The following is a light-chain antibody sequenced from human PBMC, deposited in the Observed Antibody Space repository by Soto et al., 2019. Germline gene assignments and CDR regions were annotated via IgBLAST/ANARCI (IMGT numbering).Light chain of an antibody. CDR2: EVS. CDR3: SSYADSNNLYV. CDR1: SSDVGGYNF. J-gene: IGLJ1*01. V-gene: IGLV2-8*01. Sequence: QSALTQPPSASGSPGQSVTISCTGTSSDVGGYNFVSWYQQHPGKAPKLMIYEVSQRPSGVPDRFSGSKSGNTASLTVSGLQTEDEADYYGSSYADSNNLYVFGTGTKVTVL.